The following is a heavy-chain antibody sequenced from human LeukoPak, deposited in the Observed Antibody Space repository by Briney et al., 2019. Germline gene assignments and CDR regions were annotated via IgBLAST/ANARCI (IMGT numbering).Heavy chain of an antibody. J-gene: IGHJ4*02. D-gene: IGHD6-13*01. Sequence: AGGSLRLSCAASGFTFSNYAMNWVRQAPGKGLEWVSAISVGGESTYYADSVKGRFTISRDNSKNTLYLQMNSLRAEDTAVYYCAKEHRGVSSSWSTWGIDYWGQGTLVTVSS. CDR2: ISVGGEST. CDR3: AKEHRGVSSSWSTWGIDY. V-gene: IGHV3-23*01. CDR1: GFTFSNYA.